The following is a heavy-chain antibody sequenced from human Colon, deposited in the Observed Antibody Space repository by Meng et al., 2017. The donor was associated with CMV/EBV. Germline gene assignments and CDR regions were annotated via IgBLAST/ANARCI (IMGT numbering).Heavy chain of an antibody. J-gene: IGHJ6*02. Sequence: GGSLRLSCITSGFTFDDSGMHWVRQVPGKGLEWVSGISWNSRTVGYADSVKGRFTISRDNAKKSIYLQMNSLRADDTAVYFCARNGDFWSGNSYHGMDVWGQGTTVTVSS. CDR1: GFTFDDSG. CDR3: ARNGDFWSGNSYHGMDV. D-gene: IGHD3-3*01. V-gene: IGHV3-9*01. CDR2: ISWNSRTV.